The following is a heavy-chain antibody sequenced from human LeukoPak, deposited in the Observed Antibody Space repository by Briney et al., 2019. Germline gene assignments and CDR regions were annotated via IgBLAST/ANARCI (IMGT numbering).Heavy chain of an antibody. CDR1: GGSISSYY. D-gene: IGHD5-18*01. CDR3: VCRGYSYGFIDY. V-gene: IGHV4-4*07. CDR2: IYTSGST. J-gene: IGHJ4*02. Sequence: SETLSLTCTVSGGSISSYYWSWIRQPAGKGLEWIGRIYTSGSTNYNPSLKSRVTMSVDTSKNQFSLKLSSVTAADTAVYYCVCRGYSYGFIDYWGQGTLVTVSS.